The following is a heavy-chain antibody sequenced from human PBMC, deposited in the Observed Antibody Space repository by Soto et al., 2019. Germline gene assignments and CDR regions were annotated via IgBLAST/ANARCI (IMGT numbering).Heavy chain of an antibody. V-gene: IGHV3-64D*06. CDR3: VKSRGGNNFDFFD. D-gene: IGHD5-12*01. CDR2: IRGNGDPP. J-gene: IGHJ4*02. Sequence: GGSLRLSCSASGFTFSSYAMHWVRQAPGKGLEYVSGIRGNGDPPFYADSVKGRFTISRDNSKDTLYLQMSSLSADDTAVYYCVKSRGGNNFDFFDWGQGALVTGLL. CDR1: GFTFSSYA.